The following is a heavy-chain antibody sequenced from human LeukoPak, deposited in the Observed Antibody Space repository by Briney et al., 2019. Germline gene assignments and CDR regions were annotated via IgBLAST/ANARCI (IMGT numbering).Heavy chain of an antibody. CDR2: ISVGSDVI. CDR1: GFTFSNHW. CDR3: AKSHVSTATGTGRYFDY. D-gene: IGHD3-9*01. J-gene: IGHJ4*02. V-gene: IGHV3-23*01. Sequence: GGSLRLSCAASGFTFSNHWMHWVRQTPGKGLEWVSAISVGSDVIYYADSVKGRFAISRDNSKNMVYLQMDGLRAEDTAVYYCAKSHVSTATGTGRYFDYWGQGTLVAVSS.